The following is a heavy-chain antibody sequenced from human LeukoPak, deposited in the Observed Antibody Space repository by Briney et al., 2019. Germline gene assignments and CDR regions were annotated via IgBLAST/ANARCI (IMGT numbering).Heavy chain of an antibody. CDR3: ARDAWFGAGRTFAY. CDR1: GFTFSGYW. Sequence: PGGSLRLSCAASGFTFSGYWMSWIRQPPGKGLEWIGNIYYSGSTYYSPSLKSRVTISVDTSKNQFSLRLSSVTAADTAVYYCARDAWFGAGRTFAYWGQGTLVTVSS. J-gene: IGHJ4*02. V-gene: IGHV4-38-2*02. D-gene: IGHD3-10*01. CDR2: IYYSGST.